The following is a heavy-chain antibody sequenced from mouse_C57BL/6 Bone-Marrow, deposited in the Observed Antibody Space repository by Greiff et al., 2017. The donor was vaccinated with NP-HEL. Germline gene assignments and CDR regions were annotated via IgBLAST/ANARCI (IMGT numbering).Heavy chain of an antibody. D-gene: IGHD2-10*02. Sequence: EVKLVESGGGLVKPGGSLKLSCAASGFTFSSYALSWVRQTPEKRLEWVATISDGGSYTYYPDNVKGRLTISRDNAKNNLYLQMSHLKSEDTAMYYCARYGNYVGFDYWGQGTTLTVSS. CDR1: GFTFSSYA. V-gene: IGHV5-4*03. J-gene: IGHJ2*01. CDR3: ARYGNYVGFDY. CDR2: ISDGGSYT.